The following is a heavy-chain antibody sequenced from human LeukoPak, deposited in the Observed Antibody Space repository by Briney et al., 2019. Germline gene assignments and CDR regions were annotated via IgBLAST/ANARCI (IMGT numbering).Heavy chain of an antibody. CDR2: INWNGGST. D-gene: IGHD5-12*01. Sequence: PGGSLRLSCAASGFGLEDHGMSWVRQAPGKGLEWVSDINWNGGSTGYADSVKGRFAISRDNAKNSLYLEMNTLRIDDTALYYCARDLGYGGYDPPDYWGQGTLVTVSS. CDR1: GFGLEDHG. CDR3: ARDLGYGGYDPPDY. V-gene: IGHV3-20*04. J-gene: IGHJ4*02.